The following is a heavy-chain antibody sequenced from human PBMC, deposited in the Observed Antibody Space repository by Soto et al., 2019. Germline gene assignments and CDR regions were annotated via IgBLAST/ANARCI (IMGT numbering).Heavy chain of an antibody. V-gene: IGHV5-10-1*01. D-gene: IGHD6-13*01. CDR3: ARVPSSWTRGFDP. J-gene: IGHJ5*02. Sequence: EVQLVQSGAEVKKPGESLRISCQGSGYSFTSYWITWVRQMPGKGLEWMGRINPSDSYTTYSPSFQGHVTISVDKSFSTAYLQWHSLKASDTAMYFCARVPSSWTRGFDPWGQGTLVIVSS. CDR2: INPSDSYT. CDR1: GYSFTSYW.